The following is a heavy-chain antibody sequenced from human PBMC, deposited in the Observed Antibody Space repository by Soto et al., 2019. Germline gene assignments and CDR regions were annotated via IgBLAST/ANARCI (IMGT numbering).Heavy chain of an antibody. CDR3: ARHSGSYSDAFDI. J-gene: IGHJ3*02. V-gene: IGHV3-21*01. CDR2: ISSSSSYI. D-gene: IGHD1-26*01. Sequence: PGGSLRLSCAASGFTFSSYSMNWVRQAPGKGLEWVSSISSSSSYIYYADSVKGRFTISRDNAKNSLYLQMNSLRAEDTAVYYCARHSGSYSDAFDIWGQGTMVTVSS. CDR1: GFTFSSYS.